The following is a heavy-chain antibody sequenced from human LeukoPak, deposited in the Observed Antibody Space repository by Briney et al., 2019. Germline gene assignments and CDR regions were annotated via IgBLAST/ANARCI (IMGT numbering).Heavy chain of an antibody. CDR2: INWNGDST. Sequence: GGSLRLSCAASGFTFDDYGMSWVRQAPGKGLEWVSSINWNGDSTDYADSVKGRFTISRDNAKNSLHLQMNSLTAEDTAFYYCARDQDDFWSRRDGPADYWGQGTLVTVFS. V-gene: IGHV3-20*04. J-gene: IGHJ4*02. CDR1: GFTFDDYG. D-gene: IGHD3-3*01. CDR3: ARDQDDFWSRRDGPADY.